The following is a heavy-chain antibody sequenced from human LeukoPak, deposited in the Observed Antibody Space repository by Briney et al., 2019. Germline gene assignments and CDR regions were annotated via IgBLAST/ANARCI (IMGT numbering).Heavy chain of an antibody. J-gene: IGHJ6*02. V-gene: IGHV1-18*01. Sequence: ASVKVSCKASGYTFTSYGISWVRQAPGQGLEWMGWISAYNGNTNYAQKLQGRVTMTTDTSTSTAYMELRSLRSDDTAVYYCARGPYYDILTGYPYYYYGMDVWGQGTTVTVSS. CDR1: GYTFTSYG. D-gene: IGHD3-9*01. CDR3: ARGPYYDILTGYPYYYYGMDV. CDR2: ISAYNGNT.